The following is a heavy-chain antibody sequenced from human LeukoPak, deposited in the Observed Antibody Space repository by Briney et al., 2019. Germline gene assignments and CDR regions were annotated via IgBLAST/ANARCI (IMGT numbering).Heavy chain of an antibody. CDR3: ARDDCSGGSCYVAY. J-gene: IGHJ4*02. Sequence: TSETLSLTCAVYGGSFSGYYWSWIRRPPGKGLEWIGETNHSGSTNYNPSLKSRVTISVDTSKNQFSLKLSSVTAADTAVYYCARDDCSGGSCYVAYWGQGTLVTVSS. V-gene: IGHV4-34*01. CDR2: TNHSGST. CDR1: GGSFSGYY. D-gene: IGHD2-15*01.